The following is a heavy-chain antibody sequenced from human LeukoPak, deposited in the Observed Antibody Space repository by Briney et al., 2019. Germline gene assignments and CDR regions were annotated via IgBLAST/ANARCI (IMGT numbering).Heavy chain of an antibody. CDR3: ANIRMGSLNI. CDR1: GFTFSSYW. Sequence: GGSLRLSCAASGFTFSSYWMHWVRQAPGKGLVWVSRINSDGSSTYYADSVKGRFTISRDNSKNTLYLQMNSLRAEDTAVYYCANIRMGSLNIWGQGTMVTVSS. V-gene: IGHV3-74*01. D-gene: IGHD2/OR15-2a*01. CDR2: INSDGSST. J-gene: IGHJ3*02.